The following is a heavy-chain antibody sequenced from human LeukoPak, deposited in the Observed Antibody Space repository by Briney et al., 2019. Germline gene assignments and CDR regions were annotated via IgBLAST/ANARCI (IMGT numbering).Heavy chain of an antibody. J-gene: IGHJ4*02. D-gene: IGHD5-18*01. CDR2: ISYDGSNK. CDR3: AKGDTAMVLGVDY. CDR1: GFTFSSYG. Sequence: GGSLRLSCAASGFTFSSYGMHWVRQAPGKGLEWVAVISYDGSNKYYADSVKGRFTISRDKSKNTLYLQMNSLRAEDTAVYYCAKGDTAMVLGVDYWGQGTLVTVSS. V-gene: IGHV3-30*18.